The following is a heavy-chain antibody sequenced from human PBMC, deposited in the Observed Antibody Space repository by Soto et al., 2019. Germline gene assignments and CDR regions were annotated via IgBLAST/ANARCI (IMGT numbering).Heavy chain of an antibody. V-gene: IGHV4-39*07. CDR2: IYYSGST. CDR3: ARSHLVPTAIDGMDD. Sequence: SETLSITCTVSGGCISSSSYYWGWIRQPPGKGLEWIGSIYYSGSTYYNPSLKSRVTISVDTSKNQFSLKLSSVTAADTAVDYCARSHLVPTAIDGMDDWGQGTTVP. CDR1: GGCISSSSYY. J-gene: IGHJ6*02. D-gene: IGHD2-2*01.